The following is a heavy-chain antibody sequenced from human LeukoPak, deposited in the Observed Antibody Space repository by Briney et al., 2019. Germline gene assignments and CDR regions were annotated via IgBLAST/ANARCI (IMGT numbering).Heavy chain of an antibody. Sequence: GGSLTLSCAASGFTFSRYWMHWVRQAPGKGLVWVSRINGDGSRTTYADSVKGRFTISRDDAKESLYLQMNSLRAEDTAIYYCARQSSGIAATDKIDYWGQGALVTVSS. CDR3: ARQSSGIAATDKIDY. CDR1: GFTFSRYW. V-gene: IGHV3-74*01. CDR2: INGDGSRT. D-gene: IGHD6-13*01. J-gene: IGHJ4*02.